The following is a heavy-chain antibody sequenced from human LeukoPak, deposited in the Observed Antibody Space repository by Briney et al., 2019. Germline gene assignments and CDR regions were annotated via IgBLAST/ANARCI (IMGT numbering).Heavy chain of an antibody. V-gene: IGHV4-39*07. D-gene: IGHD2-15*01. CDR2: IFYSGST. CDR1: SGSISTSNYY. J-gene: IGHJ4*02. CDR3: AKDIIGWSFDY. Sequence: SETLSLTCTVSSGSISTSNYYWGWVRQPPGKALEWIGNIFYSGSTYYSPSLKSRVTISLDTSRNQFSLKLNSVAAADTAVYYCAKDIIGWSFDYWGQGTLVTVSS.